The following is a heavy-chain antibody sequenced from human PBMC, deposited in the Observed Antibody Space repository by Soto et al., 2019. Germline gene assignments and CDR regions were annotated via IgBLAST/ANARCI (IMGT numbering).Heavy chain of an antibody. J-gene: IGHJ4*02. CDR1: GFPFSTYA. D-gene: IGHD2-8*01. CDR2: MSYDGRNE. V-gene: IGHV3-30*18. Sequence: QVQLVQSGGGVVQPGRSLRLSCAASGFPFSTYAMEWVRQVPGKGLEWVAVMSYDGRNEYYADSVKGRFTIFRDNSRDTVYLQLTTLRVEDTAVYYCAKTNGYCSNGLCDTNFWGPGTLVTVSS. CDR3: AKTNGYCSNGLCDTNF.